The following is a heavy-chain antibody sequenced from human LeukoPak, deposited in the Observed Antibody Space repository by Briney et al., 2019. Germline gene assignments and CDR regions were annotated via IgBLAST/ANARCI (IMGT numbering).Heavy chain of an antibody. J-gene: IGHJ4*02. CDR2: INHSGIT. CDR1: GFTVSSSY. Sequence: GSLRLSCAASGFTVSSSYMSWIRQPPGKGLEWIGEINHSGITNYNPSLKSRVTISADTSKNQFSLKLTSVTAADTAVYYCANPARDFADSGAITWWGQGTLVTVSS. CDR3: ANPARDFADSGAITW. V-gene: IGHV4-34*08. D-gene: IGHD4-17*01.